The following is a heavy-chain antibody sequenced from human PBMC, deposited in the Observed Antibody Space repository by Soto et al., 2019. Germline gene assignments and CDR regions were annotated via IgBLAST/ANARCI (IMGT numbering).Heavy chain of an antibody. CDR2: ISVYHGNT. CDR3: ARGGSGSYRMFDY. V-gene: IGHV1-18*01. Sequence: QVQLVQSGAEVKKPGASVTVSCQASGFTFNTYVITWVRQAPGQGLEWLGWISVYHGNTNYAQKVQGRVTMTTATSTSTAEMELRSLRSDDAAVYYCARGGSGSYRMFDYWGQGTLVTVSS. CDR1: GFTFNTYV. J-gene: IGHJ4*02. D-gene: IGHD1-26*01.